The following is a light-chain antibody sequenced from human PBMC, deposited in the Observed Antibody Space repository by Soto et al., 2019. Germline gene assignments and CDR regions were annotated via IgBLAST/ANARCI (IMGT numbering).Light chain of an antibody. CDR3: SSYTSSSSYV. Sequence: QSALTQPASVSGSPGQSITISCTGTSRDVGGYNYVSWYQQHPGKAPKLMIYEVSNRPSGVSNRFSGSKSGNTASLTISGLQAEDEADYYCSSYTSSSSYVVGTGTKVTVL. CDR2: EVS. J-gene: IGLJ1*01. CDR1: SRDVGGYNY. V-gene: IGLV2-14*01.